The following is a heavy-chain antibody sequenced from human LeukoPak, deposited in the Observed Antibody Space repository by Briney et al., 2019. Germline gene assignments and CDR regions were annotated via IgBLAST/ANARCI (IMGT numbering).Heavy chain of an antibody. CDR1: GYTFTGYY. J-gene: IGHJ4*02. CDR2: INPNSGGT. V-gene: IGHV1-2*04. Sequence: GASVKVSCKASGYTFTGYYMHWVRQAPGQGLEWMGWINPNSGGTNYAQKFQGWVTMTRDTSISTAYMELSRLRSDDTAVYYCARESAYCGGDCYHDYWGQGTLVTVSS. CDR3: ARESAYCGGDCYHDY. D-gene: IGHD2-21*02.